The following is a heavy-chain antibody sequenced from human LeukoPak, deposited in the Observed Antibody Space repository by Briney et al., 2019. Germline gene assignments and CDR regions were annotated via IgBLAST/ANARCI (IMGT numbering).Heavy chain of an antibody. D-gene: IGHD4-17*01. Sequence: GGSLRLSCAASGFTFDDYTMHWVRQAPGKGLEWDSLISWDGGSTYYADSVKGRFTISRDNSKNSLYLQMNSLRTEDTALYYCAKGGYGDYFDYWGQGTLVTVSS. CDR3: AKGGYGDYFDY. CDR1: GFTFDDYT. J-gene: IGHJ4*02. V-gene: IGHV3-43*01. CDR2: ISWDGGST.